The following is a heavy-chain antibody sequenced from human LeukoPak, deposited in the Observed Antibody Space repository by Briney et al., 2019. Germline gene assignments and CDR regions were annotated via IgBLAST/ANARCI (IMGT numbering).Heavy chain of an antibody. J-gene: IGHJ6*02. CDR2: ISSDGSNK. V-gene: IGHV3-30-3*01. Sequence: GGSLRLSCAASGVTFSSYAVHWVRQAPGKGLEWVTVISSDGSNKYYADSVKGRFTISRDNSKNTLYLQLNSLSAEDTAVYYCAKDFPGYCSSTSCSYGMDVWGQGTTVTVSS. CDR3: AKDFPGYCSSTSCSYGMDV. D-gene: IGHD2-2*01. CDR1: GVTFSSYA.